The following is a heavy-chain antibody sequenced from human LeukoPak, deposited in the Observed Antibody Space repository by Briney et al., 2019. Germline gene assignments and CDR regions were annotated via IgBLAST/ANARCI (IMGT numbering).Heavy chain of an antibody. D-gene: IGHD2-15*01. CDR2: ISGSGTDT. J-gene: IGHJ4*02. CDR1: GFTFSSYA. CDR3: AKGGGSSCYSPSDY. Sequence: PGGSLRLSCGGSGFTFSSYAMSWVRQAPGKGLEWVSAISGSGTDTFYANSVKGRFTISRDNPKNTLYLQMNSLRVEDTAVYYCAKGGGSSCYSPSDYWGQGTLVTVSS. V-gene: IGHV3-23*01.